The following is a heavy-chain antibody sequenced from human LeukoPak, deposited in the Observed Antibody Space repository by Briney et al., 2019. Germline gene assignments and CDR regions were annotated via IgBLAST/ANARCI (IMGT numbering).Heavy chain of an antibody. CDR1: RVTFSTYG. D-gene: IGHD2-2*02. J-gene: IGHJ3*02. CDR3: AIDPVAIIAPEDAFEI. Sequence: GGSLRLSCAASRVTFSTYGMHWVRQAPGKGLEWVAVISYDGRNKHYADSVKGRFTISRDNSKNTLYLQMNSLRAEDTAVYYCAIDPVAIIAPEDAFEIWGQGTMATVSS. V-gene: IGHV3-30*03. CDR2: ISYDGRNK.